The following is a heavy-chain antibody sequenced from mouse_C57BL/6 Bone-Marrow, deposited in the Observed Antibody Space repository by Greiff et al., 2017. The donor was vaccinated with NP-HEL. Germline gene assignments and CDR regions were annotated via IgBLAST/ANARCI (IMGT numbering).Heavy chain of an antibody. CDR1: GFTFSSYG. D-gene: IGHD2-3*01. J-gene: IGHJ3*01. CDR2: ISSGGSYT. CDR3: ARRGYYGFAY. Sequence: EVQLVESGGDLVKPGGSLKLSCAASGFTFSSYGMSWVRQTPDKRLEWVATISSGGSYTYYPDSVKGRFTISRDNAKNTLYLQMSSLKSEDTAMYYWARRGYYGFAYWGQGTLVTVSA. V-gene: IGHV5-6*01.